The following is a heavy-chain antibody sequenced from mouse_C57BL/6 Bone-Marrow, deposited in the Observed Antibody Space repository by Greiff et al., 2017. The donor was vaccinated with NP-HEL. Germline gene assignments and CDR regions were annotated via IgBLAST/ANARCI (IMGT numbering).Heavy chain of an antibody. Sequence: EVQLQQSGTVLARPGASVKMSCKTSGYTFTSYWMHWVKQRPGQGLEWIGAIYPGNSDTSYNQKFKGKAKLTAVTSASTAYMELSSLTNEDSAVYYCTRRGDYGSSWEGYCDVWGTGTTVTVSS. CDR1: GYTFTSYW. V-gene: IGHV1-5*01. J-gene: IGHJ1*03. D-gene: IGHD1-1*01. CDR3: TRRGDYGSSWEGYCDV. CDR2: IYPGNSDT.